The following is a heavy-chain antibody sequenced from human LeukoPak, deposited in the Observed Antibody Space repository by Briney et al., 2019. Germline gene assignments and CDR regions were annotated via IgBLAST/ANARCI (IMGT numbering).Heavy chain of an antibody. Sequence: TGGSLRLSCSASGFTFSAYDMNWVRQAPGKGLEWVSSISGLSTHIYYGDSVKGRFSISRDNAKNSVYLQMNSLGVEDTAIYYCGRAFPPLRTSSAGDLWGQGILVTVSS. CDR1: GFTFSAYD. CDR3: GRAFPPLRTSSAGDL. D-gene: IGHD3-16*01. V-gene: IGHV3-21*01. CDR2: ISGLSTHI. J-gene: IGHJ4*02.